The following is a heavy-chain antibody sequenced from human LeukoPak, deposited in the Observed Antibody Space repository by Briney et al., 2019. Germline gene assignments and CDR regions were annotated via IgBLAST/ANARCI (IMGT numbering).Heavy chain of an antibody. CDR2: ISGSGPST. Sequence: GGSLRLSCAASGFIFQSYAMSWVRQAPGKGLEWASSISGSGPSTESADSVKGRFTISRDSAKHTLYLQMNNLRGEDTAVYYCARLPTFYSDSSHYHYAFWGQATLVTVCS. CDR1: GFIFQSYA. CDR3: ARLPTFYSDSSHYHYAF. J-gene: IGHJ4*02. D-gene: IGHD3-22*01. V-gene: IGHV3-23*01.